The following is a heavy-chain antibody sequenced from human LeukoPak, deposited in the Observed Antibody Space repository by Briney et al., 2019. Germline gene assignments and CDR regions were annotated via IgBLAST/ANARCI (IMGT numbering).Heavy chain of an antibody. CDR1: GYTFTAYY. CDR2: IDSNTGDT. CDR3: ARDRYGDGFAHLDH. J-gene: IGHJ4*02. Sequence: ASVKVSCKASGYTFTAYYLHWVRQAPGQGLEWMGWIDSNTGDTKYTQKFQGRVSMTRDTSFSTAYMDLSRLTSDDTAVYYCARDRYGDGFAHLDHWGQGALVTVSS. D-gene: IGHD5-24*01. V-gene: IGHV1-2*02.